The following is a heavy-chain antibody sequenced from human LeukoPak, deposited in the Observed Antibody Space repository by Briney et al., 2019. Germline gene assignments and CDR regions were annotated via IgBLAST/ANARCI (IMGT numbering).Heavy chain of an antibody. V-gene: IGHV1-2*02. CDR3: ARGPVNYGDYVWGSDWFDP. CDR1: GYTFTGYY. CDR2: INPNSGGT. Sequence: GASVKVSCKASGYTFTGYYMHWVRQAPGQGLEWMGWINPNSGGTNYAQKFQGRVTMTRDTSISTAYMELSRLRSDDTAVYYCARGPVNYGDYVWGSDWFDPWGQGTLVTVSS. D-gene: IGHD4-17*01. J-gene: IGHJ5*02.